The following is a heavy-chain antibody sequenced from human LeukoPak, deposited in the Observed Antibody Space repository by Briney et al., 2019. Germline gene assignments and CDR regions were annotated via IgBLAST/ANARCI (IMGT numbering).Heavy chain of an antibody. CDR3: ARGPYCSGGSCYSGGYYYYYGMDV. CDR2: INHSGST. J-gene: IGHJ6*02. V-gene: IGHV4-34*01. Sequence: PSETLSLTCAVYGGSFSGYYWSWIRQPPGKGLEWIGEINHSGSTNYNPSLKGRVTISVDTSKNQFSLKLSSVTAADTAVYYCARGPYCSGGSCYSGGYYYYYGMDVWGQGTTVTVSS. CDR1: GGSFSGYY. D-gene: IGHD2-15*01.